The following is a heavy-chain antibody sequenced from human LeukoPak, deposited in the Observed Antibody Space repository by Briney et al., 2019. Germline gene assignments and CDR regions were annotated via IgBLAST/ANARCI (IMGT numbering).Heavy chain of an antibody. CDR3: ARGICIGGSFYSDPSDY. J-gene: IGHJ4*02. CDR1: GGSTSSYY. D-gene: IGHD2-15*01. Sequence: SETLSLTCTVSGGSTSSYYWSWIRQPPGKGLEWIGYIYYSGSTNYNPSLKSRVTISVDTSKNQFSLKLTSVTAADTAVYYCARGICIGGSFYSDPSDYWGQGTLVTVSS. V-gene: IGHV4-59*01. CDR2: IYYSGST.